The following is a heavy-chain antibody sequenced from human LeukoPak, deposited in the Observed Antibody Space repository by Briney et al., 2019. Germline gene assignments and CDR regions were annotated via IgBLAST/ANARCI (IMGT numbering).Heavy chain of an antibody. D-gene: IGHD3-22*01. Sequence: ASVKVSCKASGGTFSSYVITWVRQAPGQGLEWMGRIIPMLDIQNYAQKFQGRVTITADKSTSTAYMELSSLRSEDTAVYYCARTYYYDSSGYPGERFDYWGQGTLVTVSS. CDR1: GGTFSSYV. CDR2: IIPMLDIQ. CDR3: ARTYYYDSSGYPGERFDY. V-gene: IGHV1-69*04. J-gene: IGHJ4*02.